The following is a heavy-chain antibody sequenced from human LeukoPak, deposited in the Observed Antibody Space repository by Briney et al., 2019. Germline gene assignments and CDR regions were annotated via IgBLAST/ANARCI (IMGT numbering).Heavy chain of an antibody. V-gene: IGHV3-23*01. Sequence: GASLRLSCAASGFTFSSYAMSWVRQAPGKGLEWVSAICGSGGSTYYADSVKGRFTISGDNSKNTLYLQMNSLRAEDTAVYYCAKGGEVATIRGYYFDYWGQGTLVTVSS. J-gene: IGHJ4*02. CDR2: ICGSGGST. D-gene: IGHD5-12*01. CDR3: AKGGEVATIRGYYFDY. CDR1: GFTFSSYA.